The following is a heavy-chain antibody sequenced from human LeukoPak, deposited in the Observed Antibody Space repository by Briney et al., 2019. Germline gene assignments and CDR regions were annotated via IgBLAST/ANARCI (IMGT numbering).Heavy chain of an antibody. D-gene: IGHD5-18*01. CDR3: ARGGGYSYGYDPNYYYYMDV. CDR1: GFTFSSYE. J-gene: IGHJ6*03. CDR2: ISSSGSTI. V-gene: IGHV3-48*03. Sequence: PGGSLRLSCAASGFTFSSYEMNWVRQAPRKGLEWVSYISSSGSTIYYADSVKGRFTISRGNAKNSLYLQMNSLRAEDTAVYYCARGGGYSYGYDPNYYYYMDVWGKGTTVTISS.